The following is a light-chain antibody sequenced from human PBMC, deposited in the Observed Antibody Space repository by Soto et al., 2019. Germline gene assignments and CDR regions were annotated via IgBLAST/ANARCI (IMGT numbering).Light chain of an antibody. CDR3: QYWGDYCWT. J-gene: IGKJ1*01. CDR1: QSISSW. CDR2: NTS. Sequence: DIQMTQSPSTLSASVGDRVTISCRASQSISSWLAWYQQKPGKAPKLLIYNTSNLESGVPPRFSGSGSGTESTPLISSLQPDDSATYYYQYWGDYCWTFGQGTKVEIK. V-gene: IGKV1-5*03.